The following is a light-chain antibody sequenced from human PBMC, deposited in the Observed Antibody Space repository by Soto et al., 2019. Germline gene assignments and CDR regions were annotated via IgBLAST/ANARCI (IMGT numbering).Light chain of an antibody. CDR1: QSVSSN. J-gene: IGKJ1*01. V-gene: IGKV3-15*01. CDR2: GAS. Sequence: CGASQSVSSNLAWYQQKPGQPPRLLIYGASTRATGIPARFSGCGYGTEFTRTITGLPSDDFNLYSCQQDTLRPPWALGQGTKVDIK. CDR3: QQDTLRPPWA.